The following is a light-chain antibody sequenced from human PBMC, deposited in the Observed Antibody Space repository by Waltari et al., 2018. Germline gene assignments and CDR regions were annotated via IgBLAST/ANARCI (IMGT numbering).Light chain of an antibody. CDR3: ATWDDSLNDPV. Sequence: QSVLTQPPSASGTPGQRVTISCSGNSSNIGNNIVNWYQQLPGTAPNLLTYTTNRRPSGVPDRFSGSRSGTSAALAISGLQSEDEADYYCATWDDSLNDPVFGGGTKLTVL. CDR2: TTN. V-gene: IGLV1-44*01. CDR1: SSNIGNNI. J-gene: IGLJ2*01.